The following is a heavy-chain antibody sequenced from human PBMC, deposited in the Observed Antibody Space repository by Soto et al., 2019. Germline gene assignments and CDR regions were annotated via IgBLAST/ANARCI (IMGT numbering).Heavy chain of an antibody. D-gene: IGHD2-21*02. Sequence: GGSLRLSCAASGFTFSGSAMHWVRQASGKGLEWVGRIRSKANSYATEYAASVKGRFTISRDDSKNTAYLQMNSLKTEDTAVYYCTSVAAYCGGDCSQLRFDYWGQGSLVTVSS. CDR1: GFTFSGSA. V-gene: IGHV3-73*01. CDR3: TSVAAYCGGDCSQLRFDY. J-gene: IGHJ4*02. CDR2: IRSKANSYAT.